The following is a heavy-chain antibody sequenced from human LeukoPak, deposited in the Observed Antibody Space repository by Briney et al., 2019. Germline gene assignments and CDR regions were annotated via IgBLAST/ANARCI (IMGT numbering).Heavy chain of an antibody. Sequence: GGSLRLXCAASGFTVSSNYMSWVRQAPGKELESVAVIYSGGSTYYADSVKGRFTISRDNSKNTLYLQMNSLRAEDTVVYHCARLDSSGWYSDYWGQGTLVTVSS. J-gene: IGHJ4*02. CDR2: IYSGGST. D-gene: IGHD6-19*01. V-gene: IGHV3-53*01. CDR3: ARLDSSGWYSDY. CDR1: GFTVSSNY.